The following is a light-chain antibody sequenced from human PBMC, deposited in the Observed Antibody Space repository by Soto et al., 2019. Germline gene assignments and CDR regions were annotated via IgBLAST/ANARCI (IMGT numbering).Light chain of an antibody. V-gene: IGKV3-15*01. Sequence: EIVMTQSPATLSVSPGERATLSCRASQSVSSNLAWYQQKPGQAPRLLIYGASTRATGIPARFSGSGSGTEFTLTISSLQSEDFAVYYCQQYNNWPPYTVKWTFGQGTKVDIK. CDR3: QQYNNWPPYTVKWT. CDR2: GAS. J-gene: IGKJ1*01. CDR1: QSVSSN.